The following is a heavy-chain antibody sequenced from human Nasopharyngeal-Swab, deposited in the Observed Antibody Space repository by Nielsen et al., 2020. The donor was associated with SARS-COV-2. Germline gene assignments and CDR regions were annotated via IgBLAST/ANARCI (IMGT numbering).Heavy chain of an antibody. CDR1: GYSFIDYG. D-gene: IGHD4-11*01. CDR3: ARDLGSYSNSRPTMVTPFDY. CDR2: ISGYNGNT. J-gene: IGHJ4*02. V-gene: IGHV1-18*01. Sequence: ASVKVSCKASGYSFIDYGISWVRQAPGQGREWMGWISGYNGNTNYAQKFQGRVTMTTDTSTSTAYMDLRSDDTAMYYCARDLGSYSNSRPTMVTPFDYWGQGTLVTVSS.